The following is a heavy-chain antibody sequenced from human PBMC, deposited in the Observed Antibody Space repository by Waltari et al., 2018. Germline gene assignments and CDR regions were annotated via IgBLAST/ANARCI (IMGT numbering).Heavy chain of an antibody. D-gene: IGHD5-12*01. Sequence: QVQLQESGPGLVKPSQTLSLTCTGSGGSISSGDYYWSWIRPPPGKGLEWIGYIYYSGSTYYNPSLKSRVTISVDTSKNQFSLKLSSVTAADPAVYYCARALRRDGYNYRWGFDPWGQGTLVTVSS. CDR2: IYYSGST. CDR3: ARALRRDGYNYRWGFDP. CDR1: GGSISSGDYY. J-gene: IGHJ5*02. V-gene: IGHV4-30-4*08.